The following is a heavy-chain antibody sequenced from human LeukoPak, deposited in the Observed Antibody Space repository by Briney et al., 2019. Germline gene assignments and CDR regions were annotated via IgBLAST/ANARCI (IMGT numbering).Heavy chain of an antibody. Sequence: GGSLRLSCAASGFTFSNYGMHWVRQAPGKGLEWVAVISYDGTYKYYADSVKGRFIISRDTSKSTLYLQMNSLRAEDTAVYHCAKVSRRGYSGYDPPTDWGQGTLVTVCS. D-gene: IGHD5-12*01. J-gene: IGHJ4*02. CDR3: AKVSRRGYSGYDPPTD. CDR2: ISYDGTYK. CDR1: GFTFSNYG. V-gene: IGHV3-30*18.